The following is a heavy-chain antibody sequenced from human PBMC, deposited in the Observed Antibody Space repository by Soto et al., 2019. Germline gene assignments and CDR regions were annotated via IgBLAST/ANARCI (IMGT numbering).Heavy chain of an antibody. Sequence: LRLSCAASGFIFKMYWMHWVRQSPGKGLVWISRIYNDGTYSDYADSVRGRFTISRDNVNDTLYLQMNNLSAEDSGLYYCTRGPRPISTGTGAYWGQGTQVTVSS. J-gene: IGHJ4*02. CDR3: TRGPRPISTGTGAY. D-gene: IGHD3-10*01. CDR2: IYNDGTYS. CDR1: GFIFKMYW. V-gene: IGHV3-74*01.